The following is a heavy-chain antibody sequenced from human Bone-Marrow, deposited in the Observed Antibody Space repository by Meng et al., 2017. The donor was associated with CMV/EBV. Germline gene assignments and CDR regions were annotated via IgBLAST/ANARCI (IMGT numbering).Heavy chain of an antibody. CDR3: ARDRCSSTSCYRWYYYGMDV. V-gene: IGHV1-18*01. D-gene: IGHD2-2*02. CDR2: ISAYNGNT. J-gene: IGHJ6*02. CDR1: GYTFTSYG. Sequence: ASVKVSCKASGYTFTSYGISWVRQAPGQGLEWMGWISAYNGNTNYAQKRQGRVTMTTDTSTSTAYMELRSLRSDDTAVYYCARDRCSSTSCYRWYYYGMDVWGQGTTVTVSS.